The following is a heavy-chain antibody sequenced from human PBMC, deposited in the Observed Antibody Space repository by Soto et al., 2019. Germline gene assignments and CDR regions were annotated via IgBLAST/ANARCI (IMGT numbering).Heavy chain of an antibody. CDR1: GFTFSSYW. Sequence: GGSLRLSCAASGFTFSSYWMHWVRQAPGKGLVWVSRINEDGSTHYEDSVKGRFTISRDTSKNTVYLQMNSLTAGDTAVYYCAKATATGGGAFEIYGQGTMVTVSS. V-gene: IGHV3-74*01. J-gene: IGHJ3*02. CDR2: INEDGST. CDR3: AKATATGGGAFEI. D-gene: IGHD2-8*02.